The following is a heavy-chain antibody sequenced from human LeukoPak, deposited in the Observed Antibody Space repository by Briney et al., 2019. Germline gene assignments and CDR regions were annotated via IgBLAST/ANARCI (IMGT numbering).Heavy chain of an antibody. Sequence: SETLSLTCTVSGGSISSYYWSWIRQPPGEGLEWIRYIYYSGSTNYNPSLKSRVTISVDTSKNQFSLKLSSVTAADTAVYYCARIEHYGDYLFDIWGQGTMVTVSS. CDR3: ARIEHYGDYLFDI. V-gene: IGHV4-59*01. CDR1: GGSISSYY. J-gene: IGHJ3*02. CDR2: IYYSGST. D-gene: IGHD4-17*01.